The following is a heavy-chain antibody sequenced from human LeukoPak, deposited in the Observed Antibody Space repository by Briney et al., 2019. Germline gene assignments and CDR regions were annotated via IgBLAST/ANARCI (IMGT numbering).Heavy chain of an antibody. CDR2: MNPNSGNT. V-gene: IGHV1-8*01. CDR3: ARGRYRSSWYAYYYGMDV. Sequence: ASVKVSCKASGYTFTSYDINWVRQATGQGLEWMGWMNPNSGNTGYAQKFQGRVTMTRNTSISTAYMELSSLRSEDTAVYYCARGRYRSSWYAYYYGMDVWGQGTTVTVSS. CDR1: GYTFTSYD. D-gene: IGHD6-13*01. J-gene: IGHJ6*02.